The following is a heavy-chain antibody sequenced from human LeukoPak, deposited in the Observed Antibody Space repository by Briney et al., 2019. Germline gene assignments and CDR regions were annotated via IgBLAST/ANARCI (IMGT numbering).Heavy chain of an antibody. CDR1: GGSFSGYY. CDR2: INHSGST. V-gene: IGHV4-34*01. Sequence: SETLSLTCAVYGGSFSGYYWSWIRQPPGKGREWIGEINHSGSTNYNPSLKSRVTISVDTSKNQFSLKLSSVTAADTAVYYCARGRRYYYGSGGIEDYWGQGTLVTVSS. D-gene: IGHD3-10*01. J-gene: IGHJ4*02. CDR3: ARGRRYYYGSGGIEDY.